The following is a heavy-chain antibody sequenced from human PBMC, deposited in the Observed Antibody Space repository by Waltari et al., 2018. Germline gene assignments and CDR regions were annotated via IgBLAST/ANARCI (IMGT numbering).Heavy chain of an antibody. D-gene: IGHD6-13*01. CDR1: GFTFDDYG. V-gene: IGHV3-20*04. Sequence: EVQLVESGGGVVRPGGSLKLSCAASGFTFDDYGMSWVRQIPGKGLQWVSGITWSGRNAGYADSVKDRFTISRDNDKNSLYLQMDSLRVEDTALYYCAKPRPGQQLIRTLFDYWGQGTLVTVSS. CDR2: ITWSGRNA. CDR3: AKPRPGQQLIRTLFDY. J-gene: IGHJ4*02.